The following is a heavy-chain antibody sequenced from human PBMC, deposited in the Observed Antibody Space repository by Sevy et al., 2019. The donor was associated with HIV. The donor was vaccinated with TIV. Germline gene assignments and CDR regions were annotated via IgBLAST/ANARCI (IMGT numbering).Heavy chain of an antibody. CDR3: TTYYYDSSGYYYGSAFDI. CDR2: IESKTDGGTT. D-gene: IGHD3-22*01. CDR1: GFTFSNAW. V-gene: IGHV3-15*04. Sequence: GGSLRLSCAASGFTFSNAWMSWVRQAPGKGLEWVGRIESKTDGGTTDYAAPVKGRFTISRDDSKNTLYLQMNSLKTEDTAVYYCTTYYYDSSGYYYGSAFDIWCQGTMVTVSS. J-gene: IGHJ3*02.